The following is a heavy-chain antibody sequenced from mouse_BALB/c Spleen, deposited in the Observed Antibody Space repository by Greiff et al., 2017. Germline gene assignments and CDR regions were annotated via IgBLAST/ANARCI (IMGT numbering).Heavy chain of an antibody. J-gene: IGHJ3*01. CDR3: ARNSYYGSSYMFAY. CDR1: GFSLTSYG. CDR2: IWSGGST. Sequence: VQLQQSGPGLVQPSQSLSITCTVSGFSLTSYGVHWVRQSPGKGLEWLGVIWSGGSTDYNAAFISRLSISKDNSKSQVFFKMNSLQADDTAIYYCARNSYYGSSYMFAYWGQGTLVTVSA. V-gene: IGHV2-4-1*01. D-gene: IGHD1-1*01.